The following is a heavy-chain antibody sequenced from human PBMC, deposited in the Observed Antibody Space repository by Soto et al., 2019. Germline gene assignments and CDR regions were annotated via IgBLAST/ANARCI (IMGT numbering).Heavy chain of an antibody. V-gene: IGHV1-2*02. J-gene: IGHJ4*02. D-gene: IGHD6-19*01. CDR2: INPNSGET. CDR3: ATIRNTDPSLPSYSSGWYLVY. CDR1: GYTFTGYY. Sequence: GASVKVSCKASGYTFTGYYMHWVRHAPGQGLEWMGWINPNSGETIYAQKFQGRVTMPEDTSTDTAYMELRSLRSEDTAVYYCATIRNTDPSLPSYSSGWYLVYWGQGTLVTVSS.